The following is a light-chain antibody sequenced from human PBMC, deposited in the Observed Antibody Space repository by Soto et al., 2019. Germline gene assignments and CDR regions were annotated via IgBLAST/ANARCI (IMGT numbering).Light chain of an antibody. Sequence: QSVLTQPPSASETPGQRVTISCSGSSSNIGNNFIYWYQHPPGTAPKLLIYRNDQRPSGVPDRFSGSKSGTSASLAISGLRSEDEADYYCSAWDDSLTGVIFGGGTKVTVL. CDR3: SAWDDSLTGVI. CDR1: SSNIGNNF. V-gene: IGLV1-47*01. CDR2: RND. J-gene: IGLJ2*01.